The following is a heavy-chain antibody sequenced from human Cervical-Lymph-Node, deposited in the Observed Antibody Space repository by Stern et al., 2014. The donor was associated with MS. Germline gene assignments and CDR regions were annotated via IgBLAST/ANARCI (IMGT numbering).Heavy chain of an antibody. CDR3: ARLKGILLDYFDS. Sequence: QLQLQESGPGLVKPSETLSLTCTVSNGSISRNYWSWIRQPPGKRLEWIGYISHTGRTKYNPSLESRITIPVDTSKAQFSLRLNSVTAADTAVYYCARLKGILLDYFDSWGQGTLVAVSS. CDR1: NGSISRNY. J-gene: IGHJ4*02. CDR2: ISHTGRT. V-gene: IGHV4-59*01. D-gene: IGHD3-10*01.